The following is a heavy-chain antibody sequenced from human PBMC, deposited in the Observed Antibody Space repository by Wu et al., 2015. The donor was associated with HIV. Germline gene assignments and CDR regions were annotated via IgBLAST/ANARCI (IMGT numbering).Heavy chain of an antibody. Sequence: QVQLVQSGAEVKKPGSSVKVSCKASGGTFSSYAISWVRQAPGQGLEWMGRIIPIFGTANYAQKFQGRVTITADESTSTAYMELSSLRSEDTAVYYCAREARLITFGGVIVTWYYFDYWGQGTLVTVSS. J-gene: IGHJ4*02. CDR3: AREARLITFGGVIVTWYYFDY. CDR2: IIPIFGTA. V-gene: IGHV1-69*13. D-gene: IGHD3-16*02. CDR1: GGTFSSYA.